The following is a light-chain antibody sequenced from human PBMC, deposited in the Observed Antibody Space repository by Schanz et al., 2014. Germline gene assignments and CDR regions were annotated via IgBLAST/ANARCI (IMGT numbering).Light chain of an antibody. CDR3: QQRSNWPYT. Sequence: EIVLTQSPGALSLSPGDRATLSCRASQSVSSIDLAWYQQKPGQAPNVLIYGASNRATGIPARFSGSGSGTDFTLTISSLEPEDFAVYYCQQRSNWPYTFGQGTKLEIK. V-gene: IGKV3-11*01. CDR1: QSVSSID. J-gene: IGKJ2*01. CDR2: GAS.